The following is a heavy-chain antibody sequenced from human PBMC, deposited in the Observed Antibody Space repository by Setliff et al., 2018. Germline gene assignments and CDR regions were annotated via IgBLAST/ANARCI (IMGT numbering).Heavy chain of an antibody. CDR2: IYYSGST. V-gene: IGHV4-39*07. J-gene: IGHJ6*02. CDR1: DGSISSSSYY. Sequence: SETLSLTCTVSDGSISSSSYYWGWIRQPPGKGLEWIGSIYYSGSTNYNPSLKSRVTISVDTSKNQFSLKLSSVTAADTAVYYCARGAGYSSRWYIYYYGMDVWGQGTTVTVSS. CDR3: ARGAGYSSRWYIYYYGMDV. D-gene: IGHD6-13*01.